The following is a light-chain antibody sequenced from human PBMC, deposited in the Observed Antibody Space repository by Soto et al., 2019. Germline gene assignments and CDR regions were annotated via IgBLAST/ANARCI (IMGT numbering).Light chain of an antibody. CDR2: AAS. Sequence: EIVLTQSPDILSLSPGERATLSCRASQSVSSNYLAWYQRKPGQAPRPLIYAASGRASDIPDRFIGSGSGTDFTLTISRLEPEDSAVYYCQQYGRTSPVTFGQGTRLEIK. CDR3: QQYGRTSPVT. CDR1: QSVSSNY. V-gene: IGKV3-20*01. J-gene: IGKJ5*01.